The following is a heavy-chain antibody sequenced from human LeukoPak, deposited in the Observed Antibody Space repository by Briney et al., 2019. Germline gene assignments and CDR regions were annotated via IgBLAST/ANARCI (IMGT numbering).Heavy chain of an antibody. Sequence: GGSLRLSCVDSAFSVGSNFMSWVRQAPGKGLEWVSVIYSSGNTYYADSVRGRFTISRDKSMNTLYLQMNSLTVEDTAMYYCTRTDLWVSWGQGAQVTVSS. D-gene: IGHD1-26*01. CDR2: IYSSGNT. CDR3: TRTDLWVS. J-gene: IGHJ5*02. CDR1: AFSVGSNF. V-gene: IGHV3-66*01.